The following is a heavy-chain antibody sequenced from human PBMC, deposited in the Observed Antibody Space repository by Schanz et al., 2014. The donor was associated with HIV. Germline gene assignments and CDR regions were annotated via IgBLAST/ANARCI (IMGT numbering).Heavy chain of an antibody. V-gene: IGHV3-30*18. CDR2: ISYDGRNK. D-gene: IGHD3-22*01. J-gene: IGHJ6*02. CDR1: GFTFNNYG. Sequence: QVQLVESGGGVVQPGRSLRLSCAASGFTFNNYGIHWVRQAPGKGLEWMGVISYDGRNKYYADSVKGRFTISRDNSKNTLSLQMKSLRPEDTAVYYCAKDRNQYDSRYIGKGNYYYYYGMDVWGQGTAVTVSS. CDR3: AKDRNQYDSRYIGKGNYYYYYGMDV.